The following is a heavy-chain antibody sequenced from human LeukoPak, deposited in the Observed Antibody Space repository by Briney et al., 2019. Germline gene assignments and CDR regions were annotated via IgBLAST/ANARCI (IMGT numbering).Heavy chain of an antibody. Sequence: PSETLSLTCAVSGGSISSGGYSWSWHRQPPGKDLEWIVYIYHSGSTYYNPSLKSRVTISVDRSKNQFSLKLSSVTAADTAVYYCARALSGYVGYYFDYWGQGILVSVSS. CDR3: ARALSGYVGYYFDY. D-gene: IGHD3-22*01. CDR2: IYHSGST. CDR1: GGSISSGGYS. J-gene: IGHJ4*02. V-gene: IGHV4-30-2*01.